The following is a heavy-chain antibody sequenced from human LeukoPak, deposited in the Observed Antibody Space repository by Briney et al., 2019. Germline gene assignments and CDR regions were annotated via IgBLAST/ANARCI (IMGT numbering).Heavy chain of an antibody. V-gene: IGHV4-4*07. D-gene: IGHD6-19*01. CDR1: GGSISSYY. CDR2: IYTSGST. Sequence: PSETLSLTCTVSGGSISSYYWSWIRQPAGKGLEWIGRIYTSGSTNYNPSLKSRVTMSVDTSKNQFSLKLSSVTAADTAVYYCARDVVDRAVAGTRRFDYWGQGTLVTVSS. CDR3: ARDVVDRAVAGTRRFDY. J-gene: IGHJ4*02.